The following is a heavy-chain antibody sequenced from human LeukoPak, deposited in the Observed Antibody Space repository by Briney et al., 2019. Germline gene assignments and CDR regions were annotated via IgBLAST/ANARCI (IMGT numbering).Heavy chain of an antibody. J-gene: IGHJ6*03. D-gene: IGHD6-13*01. Sequence: QSGGSLRLSCAASGFTFSSYDMSWVRQAPGKGPEWVSGISGSGGTTYYADSVKGRFTISRDNSKNTLYLQMNSLRAEDTAVYYCAKLCLAAASSPYYYYYYYTDVWGKGTTVTISS. CDR2: ISGSGGTT. CDR1: GFTFSSYD. V-gene: IGHV3-23*01. CDR3: AKLCLAAASSPYYYYYYYTDV.